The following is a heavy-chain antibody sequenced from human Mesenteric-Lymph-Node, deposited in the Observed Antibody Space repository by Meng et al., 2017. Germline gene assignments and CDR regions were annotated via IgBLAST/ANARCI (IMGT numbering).Heavy chain of an antibody. J-gene: IGHJ6*02. CDR2: IIPIFGTA. Sequence: SVKVSCKASGCTFSSYAISWVRQAPGQGLEWMGGIIPIFGTANYAQKFQGRVTITADESTSTAYMELSSLRSEDTAVYYCARVVTVTTSGLMDVWGQGTTVTVSS. D-gene: IGHD4-11*01. V-gene: IGHV1-69*13. CDR1: GCTFSSYA. CDR3: ARVVTVTTSGLMDV.